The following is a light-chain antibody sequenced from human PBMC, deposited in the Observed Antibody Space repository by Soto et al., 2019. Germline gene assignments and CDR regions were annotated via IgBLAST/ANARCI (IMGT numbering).Light chain of an antibody. CDR1: SSNIGTYR. J-gene: IGLJ1*01. V-gene: IGLV1-44*01. CDR3: AAWDDSLNGCV. CDR2: SDN. Sequence: QSVLTQPPSASGTPGQRVTISCSGSSSNIGTYRVSWYQHFPGTAPRLLIYSDNQRPSGVPDRFSASKSGASASLAISGLQSEDEAYFFCAAWDDSLNGCVFGTGTNVTAL.